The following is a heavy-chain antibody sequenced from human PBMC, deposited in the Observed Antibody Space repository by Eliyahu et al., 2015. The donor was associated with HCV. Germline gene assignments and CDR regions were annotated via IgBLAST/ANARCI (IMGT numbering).Heavy chain of an antibody. CDR2: ICGSGVXT. CDR3: ATKHGGELRGPLDF. Sequence: EVQLLESGGGLVQPGGSLRLSCAASXIXXSSDAIXWVRXAPGXGLEWVSSICGSGVXTYYADSLKGRXTXSRDNSKNTLYLQMNSLRAEDTAVYYCATKHGGELRGPLDFWGQGTLVTVSS. J-gene: IGHJ4*02. D-gene: IGHD1-26*01. V-gene: IGHV3-23*01. CDR1: XIXXSSDA.